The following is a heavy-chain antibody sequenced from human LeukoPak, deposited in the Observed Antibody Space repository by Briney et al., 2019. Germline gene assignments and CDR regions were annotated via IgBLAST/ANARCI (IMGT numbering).Heavy chain of an antibody. Sequence: GGSLRLSCAASGFTFSSYGMHWVRQAPGKGLEWVAVIWYDGSNKYYADSVKGRFTISRDNSKNTLYLQMSSLRAEDTAVYYCAKDGIAVAGWFDPWGQGTLVTVSS. J-gene: IGHJ5*02. V-gene: IGHV3-33*06. CDR1: GFTFSSYG. CDR2: IWYDGSNK. CDR3: AKDGIAVAGWFDP. D-gene: IGHD6-19*01.